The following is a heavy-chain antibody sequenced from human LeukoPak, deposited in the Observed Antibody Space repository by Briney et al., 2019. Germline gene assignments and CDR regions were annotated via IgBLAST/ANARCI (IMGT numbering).Heavy chain of an antibody. D-gene: IGHD6-13*01. CDR2: INHSGST. Sequence: KPSETLSLTCAVYGGSFSGYYWSWIRQPPGKGLEWIGEINHSGSTNYNPSLKSRVTISVDTSKNQFSLKLSSVTAADTAVYYCARDRGSSSWDPYYYGMDVWGQGTTVTVSS. J-gene: IGHJ6*02. CDR1: GGSFSGYY. V-gene: IGHV4-34*01. CDR3: ARDRGSSSWDPYYYGMDV.